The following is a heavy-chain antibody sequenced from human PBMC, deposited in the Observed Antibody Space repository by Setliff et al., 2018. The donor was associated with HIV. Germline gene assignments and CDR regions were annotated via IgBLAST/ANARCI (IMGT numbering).Heavy chain of an antibody. J-gene: IGHJ4*02. CDR3: ARGSLLGYFDWLFPD. CDR1: GYTLTGYY. Sequence: ASVKVSCKASGYTLTGYYMHWVRQAPGQGLEWMGWINPNSGGTNYAQKFQGRVTMTRDTSISTAYMELSRLRPDDTAVYYCARGSLLGYFDWLFPDWGQGTLVTVSS. CDR2: INPNSGGT. V-gene: IGHV1-2*02. D-gene: IGHD3-9*01.